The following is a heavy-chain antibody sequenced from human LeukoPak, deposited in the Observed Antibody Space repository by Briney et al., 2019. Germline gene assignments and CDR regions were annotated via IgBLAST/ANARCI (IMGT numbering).Heavy chain of an antibody. CDR2: IYHSGST. CDR1: GGSISSGGYY. D-gene: IGHD3-10*01. CDR3: ARDVRLLWFGESDY. V-gene: IGHV4-30-2*01. J-gene: IGHJ4*02. Sequence: SETLSLTCTVSGGSISSGGYYWSWIRQPPGKGLEWIGYIYHSGSTYYNPSLKSRVTISVDTSKNQFSLKLSSVTAADTAVYYCARDVRLLWFGESDYWGQGTLVTVSS.